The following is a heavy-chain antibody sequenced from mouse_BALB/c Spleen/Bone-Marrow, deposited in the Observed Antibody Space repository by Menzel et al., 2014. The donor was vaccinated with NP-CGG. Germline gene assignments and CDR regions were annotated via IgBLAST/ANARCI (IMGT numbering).Heavy chain of an antibody. CDR1: GFSFNSYG. CDR3: ARHAYYDQSEVSFVY. Sequence: EVQVVESGGGLVKSGGSLKLSCAASGFSFNSYGMSWVRQTPEKRLEWVETISGGGGYTFYPDSVKGRVTISRENAKNNLYLQLSSLRSEDTALYYCARHAYYDQSEVSFVYWGQGTLVTVSA. V-gene: IGHV5-9-2*01. J-gene: IGHJ3*01. CDR2: ISGGGGYT. D-gene: IGHD2-4*01.